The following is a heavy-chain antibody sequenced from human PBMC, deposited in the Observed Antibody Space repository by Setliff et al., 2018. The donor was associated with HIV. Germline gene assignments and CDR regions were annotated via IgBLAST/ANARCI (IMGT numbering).Heavy chain of an antibody. CDR1: GGFISTGGYS. V-gene: IGHV4-61*08. D-gene: IGHD2-15*01. CDR2: IYTSGST. J-gene: IGHJ3*02. CDR3: ARFPLLHKNAFDI. Sequence: SETLSLTCTVSGGFISTGGYSWSWIRQPPGKGLEWIGRIYTSGSTNYNPSLKSRVTMSVDTSKNQFSLRLTSVTAADTAVYYCARFPLLHKNAFDIWGQGTMVTVSS.